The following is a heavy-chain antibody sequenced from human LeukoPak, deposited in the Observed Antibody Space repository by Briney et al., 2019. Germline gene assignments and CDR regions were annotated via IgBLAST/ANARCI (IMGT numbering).Heavy chain of an antibody. CDR1: GYSFTSYW. CDR2: IYPGDSDT. J-gene: IGHJ4*02. V-gene: IGHV5-51*01. CDR3: ARPPGGYSSGWPTGYFDY. Sequence: GESPKISRKGSGYSFTSYWIGWVRQMPGKGLDWMGIIYPGDSDTRYSPSFQGQVTISADKSISTAYLQWSSLKASDTAMYYCARPPGGYSSGWPTGYFDYWGQGTLVTVSS. D-gene: IGHD6-19*01.